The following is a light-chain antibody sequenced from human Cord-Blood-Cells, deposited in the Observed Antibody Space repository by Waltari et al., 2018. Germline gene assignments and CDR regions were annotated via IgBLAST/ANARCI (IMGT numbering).Light chain of an antibody. Sequence: DFQMTQSPSPLSASVGDRVTITCRASQSISSWLAWYQQKPGKAPKLLIYKASSLESGVPSRFSGSGSGTEFTLTISSLQPDDFATYYCQQYNSYPLTFGGGTKVEIK. J-gene: IGKJ4*01. V-gene: IGKV1-5*03. CDR3: QQYNSYPLT. CDR1: QSISSW. CDR2: KAS.